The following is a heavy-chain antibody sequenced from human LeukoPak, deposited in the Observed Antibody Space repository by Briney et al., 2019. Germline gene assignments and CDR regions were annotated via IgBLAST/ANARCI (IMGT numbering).Heavy chain of an antibody. Sequence: QPGRSLRLSCAASGFTFSSYGMHWVRQAPGKGLEWVAVIWYDGSNKYYADSVKGRFTISRDNSKNTLYLQMNRLRAEDTAVYYGARALLRSIVVVPAAIRPANLDYWGEGTLVTVSS. CDR2: IWYDGSNK. J-gene: IGHJ4*02. V-gene: IGHV3-33*01. D-gene: IGHD2-2*02. CDR3: ARALLRSIVVVPAAIRPANLDY. CDR1: GFTFSSYG.